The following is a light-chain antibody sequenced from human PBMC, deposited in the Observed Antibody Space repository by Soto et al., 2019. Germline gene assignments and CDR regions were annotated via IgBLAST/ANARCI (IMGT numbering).Light chain of an antibody. V-gene: IGKV1-39*01. Sequence: IQIAQSPSPQSPSAGAMVTVACRASQTISTWLAWYQQKPGKAPKLLIYAATYLQSGVPSKFSGSGSRTDFTLSIGTLQPEDFGTYFCQQSYRFPLTFGGGTKVDIK. CDR2: AAT. CDR3: QQSYRFPLT. CDR1: QTISTW. J-gene: IGKJ4*01.